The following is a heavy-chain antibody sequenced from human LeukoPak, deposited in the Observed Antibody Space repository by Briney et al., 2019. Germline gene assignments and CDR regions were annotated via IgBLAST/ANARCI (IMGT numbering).Heavy chain of an antibody. CDR2: ISGSSGST. J-gene: IGHJ4*02. CDR1: GFTFSSYA. V-gene: IGHV3-23*01. CDR3: AKDVLGSYYGLDY. D-gene: IGHD1-26*01. Sequence: GGSLRLSCAASGFTFSSYAMSCLRQAPGKGLEGVSDISGSSGSTYYADSVKGRFTISRDNSKNTLYLQMNSLRAEDTAVYYCAKDVLGSYYGLDYWGQGTLVTVSS.